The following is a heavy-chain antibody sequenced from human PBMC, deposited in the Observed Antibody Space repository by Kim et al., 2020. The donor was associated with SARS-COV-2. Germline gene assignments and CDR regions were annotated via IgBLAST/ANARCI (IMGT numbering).Heavy chain of an antibody. J-gene: IGHJ4*02. Sequence: GESLKISCKGSGYSFTSYWISWVRQMPGKGLEWMGRIDPSDSYTNYSPSFQGHVTISADKSISTAYLQWSSLKASDTAMYYCVKIPSLYSSRLDWGQGTLVTVSS. D-gene: IGHD6-19*01. V-gene: IGHV5-10-1*01. CDR3: VKIPSLYSSRLD. CDR1: GYSFTSYW. CDR2: IDPSDSYT.